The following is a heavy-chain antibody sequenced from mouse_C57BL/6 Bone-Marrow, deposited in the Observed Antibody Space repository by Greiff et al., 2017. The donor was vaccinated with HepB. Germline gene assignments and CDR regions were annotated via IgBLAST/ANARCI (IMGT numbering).Heavy chain of an antibody. J-gene: IGHJ4*01. D-gene: IGHD1-1*01. V-gene: IGHV1-81*01. CDR3: ARFSTTNGEKYYYAMDY. CDR2: IYPRSGNT. Sequence: VQLQQSGAELARPGASVKLSCKASGYTFTSYGISWVKQRPGQGLEWIGEIYPRSGNTYYNDKFKGKATLTATNTSSTSYMELRSLTSEDSAVYSCARFSTTNGEKYYYAMDYWGQGTSVTVSS. CDR1: GYTFTSYG.